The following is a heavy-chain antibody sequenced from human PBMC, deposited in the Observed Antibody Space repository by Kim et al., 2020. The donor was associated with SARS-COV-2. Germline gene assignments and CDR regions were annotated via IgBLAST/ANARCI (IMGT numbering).Heavy chain of an antibody. J-gene: IGHJ4*02. Sequence: GSTYSADAVKGRFTISRDNSKNTLYLQMNSLRAEDTAVYYCAGSVGGYDLWGQGTLVTVSS. CDR3: AGSVGGYDL. D-gene: IGHD5-12*01. V-gene: IGHV3-23*01. CDR2: GST.